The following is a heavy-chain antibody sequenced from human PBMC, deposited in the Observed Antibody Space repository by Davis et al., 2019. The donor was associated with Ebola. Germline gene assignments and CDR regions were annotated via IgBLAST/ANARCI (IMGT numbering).Heavy chain of an antibody. V-gene: IGHV3-30*02. CDR2: IRSEATSQ. CDR3: ARGGETVTGTASHGMDV. CDR1: GFTFSRYG. J-gene: IGHJ6*02. Sequence: GESLKISCEASGFTFSRYGMHWVRQAPDKGLEWVAFIRSEATSQDYGKSVQGRFFISRDDSKNTLYLQMNSLTAEDTAVYYCARGGETVTGTASHGMDVWGQGTTVTVSS. D-gene: IGHD4-11*01.